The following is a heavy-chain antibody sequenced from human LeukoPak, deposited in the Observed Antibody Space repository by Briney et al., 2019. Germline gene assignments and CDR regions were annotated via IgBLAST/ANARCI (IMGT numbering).Heavy chain of an antibody. D-gene: IGHD6-13*01. J-gene: IGHJ6*02. Sequence: GGSLRLSCAASGFTFSSYAMSWVRQAPGKGLEWVSAISGSGGSTYYADSVKGRFTISRDNSKNTLYLQMNSLRAEDTAVYYCGSWSYYYYGMDVWGQGTTVTVSS. CDR2: ISGSGGST. V-gene: IGHV3-23*01. CDR3: GSWSYYYYGMDV. CDR1: GFTFSSYA.